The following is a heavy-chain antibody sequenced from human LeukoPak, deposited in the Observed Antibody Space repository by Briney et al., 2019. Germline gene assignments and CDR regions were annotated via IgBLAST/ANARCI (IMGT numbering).Heavy chain of an antibody. CDR1: GGTFSSYA. J-gene: IGHJ6*02. Sequence: SVKVSCKASGGTFSSYAISWVRQAPGQGLEWMGGIIPIFGTANYAQKFQGRVTITADESTSTAYMELSSLRSEDTAVYYCASTVVVVAATRYYYYGMDVWGQGTTVTVSS. CDR2: IIPIFGTA. V-gene: IGHV1-69*13. CDR3: ASTVVVVAATRYYYYGMDV. D-gene: IGHD2-15*01.